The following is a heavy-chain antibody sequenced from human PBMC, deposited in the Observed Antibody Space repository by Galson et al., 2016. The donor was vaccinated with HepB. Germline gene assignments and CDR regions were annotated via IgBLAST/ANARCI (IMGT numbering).Heavy chain of an antibody. CDR1: GFTFSDYY. J-gene: IGHJ3*02. Sequence: SLRLSCAASGFTFSDYYMSWIRQSPGKGLEWVSFISFYGGTYTNYADSVKGRFTISRDNAKNSLFLQMNSLAAEDTAVYYCARLILTDGRHAFDIWGQRTKVTVSS. CDR3: ARLILTDGRHAFDI. V-gene: IGHV3-11*06. CDR2: ISFYGGTYT. D-gene: IGHD3-9*01.